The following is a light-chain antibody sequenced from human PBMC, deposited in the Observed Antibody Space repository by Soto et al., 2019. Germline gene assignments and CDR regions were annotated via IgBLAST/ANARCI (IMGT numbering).Light chain of an antibody. Sequence: QSALTQPRSVSGSPGQSVTISCTGTSSDVGGYDFVSWYQQHPGKAPKLMISDVSKRPSGVPDRFSGSKSGNTASLTISGLQAEDEADYYCCSYAARSTAAYVFGTGTKVTVL. CDR2: DVS. V-gene: IGLV2-11*01. CDR1: SSDVGGYDF. CDR3: CSYAARSTAAYV. J-gene: IGLJ1*01.